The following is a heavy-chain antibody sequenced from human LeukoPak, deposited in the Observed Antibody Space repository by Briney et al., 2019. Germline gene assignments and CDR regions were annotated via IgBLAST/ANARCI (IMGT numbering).Heavy chain of an antibody. CDR3: ARGRTRYGHSDY. CDR1: GGSISSGSYY. Sequence: SETLSLTCTVSGGSISSGSYYWSWIRQPAGKGLEWIGRIYTSGSTNYNPSLKSRVTISVDTSKNQFSLKLSSVTAADTAVYYCARGRTRYGHSDYWGQGTLVTVSS. V-gene: IGHV4-61*02. D-gene: IGHD1-14*01. J-gene: IGHJ4*02. CDR2: IYTSGST.